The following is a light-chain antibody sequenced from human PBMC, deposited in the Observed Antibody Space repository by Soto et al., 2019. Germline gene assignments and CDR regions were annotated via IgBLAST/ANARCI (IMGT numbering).Light chain of an antibody. J-gene: IGKJ4*01. CDR2: AAS. CDR3: QHYNNWLGA. CDR1: QSVTSSY. V-gene: IGKV3-20*01. Sequence: EIVLTQSPGTLSLSPGERATLSCRASQSVTSSYLAWYQQKPGQAPRLLIYAASSRATGIPDRFSGSGSGTEFTLTISSLQSEDFAVYYCQHYNNWLGAFGGGTKVDI.